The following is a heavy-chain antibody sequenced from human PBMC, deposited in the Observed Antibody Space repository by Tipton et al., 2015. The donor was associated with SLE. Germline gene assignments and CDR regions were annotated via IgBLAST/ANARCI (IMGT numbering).Heavy chain of an antibody. CDR1: GGSITSGSYY. V-gene: IGHV4-61*09. Sequence: LRLSCTVSGGSITSGSYYWSWIRQPAGKGLEWIGHIYNSGRGNNYNPSLKSRVTMSVETSKNQLSLSLYSVTAAYTAVYYCARERLQFYSFEYWGQGTPVTVYS. CDR3: ARERLQFYSFEY. J-gene: IGHJ4*02. CDR2: IYNSGRGN. D-gene: IGHD5-24*01.